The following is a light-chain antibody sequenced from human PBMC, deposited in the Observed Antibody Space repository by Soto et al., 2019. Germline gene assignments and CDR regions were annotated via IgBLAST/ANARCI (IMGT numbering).Light chain of an antibody. CDR1: QTISSW. CDR2: KAS. CDR3: QQYETFSGT. J-gene: IGKJ1*01. V-gene: IGKV1-5*03. Sequence: DIPMTQSPSTLSGSVGDRVAITCRASQTISSWLAWYQQKPGKAPKLLIYKASTLKSGVPSRFSGSGSGTEFTLTISSLQPDDFATYYCQQYETFSGTFGPGTKVDI.